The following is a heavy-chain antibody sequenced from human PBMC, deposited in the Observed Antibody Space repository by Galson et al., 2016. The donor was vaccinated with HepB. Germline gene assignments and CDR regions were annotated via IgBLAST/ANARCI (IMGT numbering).Heavy chain of an antibody. Sequence: SETLSLTCVISGGSISNNNWWSWVRQPPGKGLEWIGEIYHSGSTNFSPSFRSRATISLDKSMNQFSLKVYSVTAADTAVYYCAREGGASGNYWGQGTLVTVSS. CDR3: AREGGASGNY. J-gene: IGHJ4*02. D-gene: IGHD3-10*01. CDR1: GGSISNNNW. V-gene: IGHV4-4*02. CDR2: IYHSGST.